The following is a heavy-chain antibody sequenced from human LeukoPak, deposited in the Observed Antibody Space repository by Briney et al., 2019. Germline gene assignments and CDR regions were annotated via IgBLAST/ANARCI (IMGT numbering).Heavy chain of an antibody. CDR2: IYSGGST. V-gene: IGHV3-53*01. CDR3: ARKYSSGWYYGDDAFDI. CDR1: GFTVSSNY. D-gene: IGHD6-19*01. J-gene: IGHJ3*02. Sequence: GGSLRLSCAASGFTVSSNYMSWVRQAPGKGLEWVSVIYSGGSTYYADSVKGRFTISRDNSKNTLYLQMNSLRGEDTAVYYCARKYSSGWYYGDDAFDIWGQGTMVTVSS.